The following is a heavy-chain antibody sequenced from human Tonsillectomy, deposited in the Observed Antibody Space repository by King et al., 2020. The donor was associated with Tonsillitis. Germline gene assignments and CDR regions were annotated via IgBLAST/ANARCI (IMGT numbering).Heavy chain of an antibody. Sequence: VQLVESGGGVVQPGRSLRLSCAASGFIFSSYGMHWVRQTPGKGLEWVALISHDGSNEYYADSVKGRFTISRDNSKKTVYLQMNSLRTEDTAVYYCTKESGLYDFWSGYFDYWGQGTLVTVSS. CDR3: TKESGLYDFWSGYFDY. V-gene: IGHV3-30*18. CDR1: GFIFSSYG. CDR2: ISHDGSNE. D-gene: IGHD3/OR15-3a*01. J-gene: IGHJ4*02.